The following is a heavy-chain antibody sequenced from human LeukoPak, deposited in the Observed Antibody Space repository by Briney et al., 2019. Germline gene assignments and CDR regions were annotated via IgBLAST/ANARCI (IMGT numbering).Heavy chain of an antibody. Sequence: ASVKVSCKASGYTFTGYYMHWVRQAPGQGLEWMGWINPNSGGTNYAQKFQGWVTMTRDTSISTAYMELSRLRSDDTAVYCCARGQWGWGSLEAFDIWGQGTMVTVSS. V-gene: IGHV1-2*04. CDR3: ARGQWGWGSLEAFDI. CDR2: INPNSGGT. D-gene: IGHD3-16*02. CDR1: GYTFTGYY. J-gene: IGHJ3*02.